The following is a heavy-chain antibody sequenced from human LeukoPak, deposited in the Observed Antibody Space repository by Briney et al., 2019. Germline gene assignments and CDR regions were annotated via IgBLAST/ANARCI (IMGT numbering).Heavy chain of an antibody. CDR3: ARDYNDNYDTSGYYWGGNWFDP. D-gene: IGHD3-22*01. CDR2: ISSSSSYI. J-gene: IGHJ5*02. Sequence: GGSLRLSCVASGFTFSSYSMNWVRQAPGKGLEWVSSISSSSSYIYYADSVKGRFTISRDNAKNSLYLRMNSLRAEDTAVYYCARDYNDNYDTSGYYWGGNWFDPWGQGTLVTVSS. V-gene: IGHV3-21*01. CDR1: GFTFSSYS.